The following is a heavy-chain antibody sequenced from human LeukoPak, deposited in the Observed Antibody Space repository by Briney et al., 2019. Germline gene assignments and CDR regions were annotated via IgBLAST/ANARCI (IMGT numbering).Heavy chain of an antibody. CDR1: GGSISSYY. V-gene: IGHV4-59*01. J-gene: IGHJ4*02. Sequence: PSETLSLTCTVSGGSISSYYWSWIRQPPGKGLEWIGYIYYSGSTNYNPSLKSRVTISVDTSKNQFSMKLSSVTAADTAVYYCARDYCSGGSCYWDSWGQGTLVTVSS. CDR3: ARDYCSGGSCYWDS. D-gene: IGHD2-15*01. CDR2: IYYSGST.